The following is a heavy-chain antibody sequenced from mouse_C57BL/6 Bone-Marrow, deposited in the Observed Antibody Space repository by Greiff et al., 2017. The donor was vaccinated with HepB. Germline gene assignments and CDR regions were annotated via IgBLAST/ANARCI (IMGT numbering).Heavy chain of an antibody. V-gene: IGHV1-59*01. J-gene: IGHJ4*01. CDR3: ARDSSPWDY. D-gene: IGHD1-1*01. Sequence: QVQLQHPGAELVRPGTSVKLSCKASGYTFTSYWMHWVKQRPGQGLEWIGVIDPSDSYTNYNQKFKGKATLTVDTSSSTAYMQLSSLTSEDSAVYYCARDSSPWDYWGQGTSVTVSS. CDR1: GYTFTSYW. CDR2: IDPSDSYT.